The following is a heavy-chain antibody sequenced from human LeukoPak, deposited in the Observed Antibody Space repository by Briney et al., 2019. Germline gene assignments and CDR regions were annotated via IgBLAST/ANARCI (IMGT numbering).Heavy chain of an antibody. CDR1: GGSISSGGYY. V-gene: IGHV4-31*03. D-gene: IGHD7-27*01. CDR3: ARDPGPMIDY. Sequence: SETLSLTCTVSGGSISSGGYYWSWIRQHPGKGLEWIGYIYYSGSTYYNPSLKSRVTISVDTSKNQFSLKLSSVTAADTAVYYCARDPGPMIDYWGQGTLVTVSS. J-gene: IGHJ4*02. CDR2: IYYSGST.